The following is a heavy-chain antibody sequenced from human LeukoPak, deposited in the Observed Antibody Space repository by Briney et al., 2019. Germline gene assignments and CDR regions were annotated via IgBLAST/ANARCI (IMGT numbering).Heavy chain of an antibody. Sequence: ASVKVSCKASGYTFTSYGISWVRQAPGQGLEWMGWISGYNGKTNYAQKLQGRVTMTTDTSTSTAYMELRSLRSDNTAVYYCARRYDYVWGGNWFDPWGQGTLVTVSS. D-gene: IGHD3-16*01. CDR2: ISGYNGKT. J-gene: IGHJ5*02. V-gene: IGHV1-18*01. CDR3: ARRYDYVWGGNWFDP. CDR1: GYTFTSYG.